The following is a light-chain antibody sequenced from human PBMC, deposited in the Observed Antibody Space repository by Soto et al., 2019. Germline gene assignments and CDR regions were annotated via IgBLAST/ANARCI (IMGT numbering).Light chain of an antibody. V-gene: IGKV3-20*01. CDR3: HQYDN. Sequence: EIVLTQSPASLSLSLGDIATLFCRASEGVASNNLAWYQQKPGQPPRLLIYGASSRATGIPDRFSGSGSGTEFTLTISRLEPEDFAVYYCHQYDNFGGGNKVDIK. CDR1: EGVASNN. CDR2: GAS. J-gene: IGKJ4*01.